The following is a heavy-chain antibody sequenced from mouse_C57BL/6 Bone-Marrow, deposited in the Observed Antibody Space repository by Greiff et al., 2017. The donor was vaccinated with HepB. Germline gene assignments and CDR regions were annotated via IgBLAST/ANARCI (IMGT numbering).Heavy chain of an antibody. Sequence: EVQRVESGGDLVKPGGSLKLSCVASGFTFSSYGMSWVRQTPDKRLEWVATISSGGSYTYYPDSVKGRFTISRDNAKNTLYLQMSSLKSEDTAMYYCARRDYGSSPYWYFDVWGTGTTVTVSS. D-gene: IGHD1-1*01. V-gene: IGHV5-6*01. CDR1: GFTFSSYG. CDR2: ISSGGSYT. J-gene: IGHJ1*03. CDR3: ARRDYGSSPYWYFDV.